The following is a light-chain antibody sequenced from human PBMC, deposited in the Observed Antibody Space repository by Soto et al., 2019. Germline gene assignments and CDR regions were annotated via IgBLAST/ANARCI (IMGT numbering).Light chain of an antibody. V-gene: IGLV2-14*01. J-gene: IGLJ2*01. Sequence: QSALTQPASVSGSPGQSITISCTGTSRDVGGYNYVSWYQQHPGKAPKLMLYDVSNRPSGVSNRFSGSKSGNTASLTISGLQAEDEADYYCSSYTSSSTVVFGGETKRTVL. CDR1: SRDVGGYNY. CDR2: DVS. CDR3: SSYTSSSTVV.